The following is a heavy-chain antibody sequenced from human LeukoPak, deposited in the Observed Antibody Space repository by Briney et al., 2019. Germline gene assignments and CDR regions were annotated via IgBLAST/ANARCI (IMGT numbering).Heavy chain of an antibody. CDR2: ISVRSNYI. CDR3: ARLRRNSDTSGFYYYYDF. V-gene: IGHV3-21*01. Sequence: GGSLRLSCVASGYTFSSYSINWVRQAPGKGLEWVSSISVRSNYIYYADSVRGRFSISRDDARDSLYLQMNSLRAEDTAVYYCARLRRNSDTSGFYYYYDFWGQGTLATVSS. CDR1: GYTFSSYS. D-gene: IGHD3-22*01. J-gene: IGHJ4*02.